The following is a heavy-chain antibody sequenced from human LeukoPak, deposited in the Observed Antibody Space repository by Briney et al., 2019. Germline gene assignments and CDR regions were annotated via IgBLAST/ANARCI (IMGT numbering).Heavy chain of an antibody. CDR3: AKGVGQGYYYYMDV. Sequence: GGSLRLSCAASGFTFSSSAMSWVRQAPGKGLEWVSSISGSGSGGSTYYADSVKGRFTISRDNSKNTLYLQMNSLRAEDTAVYYCAKGVGQGYYYYMDVWGKGTTVTVSS. V-gene: IGHV3-23*01. CDR1: GFTFSSSA. CDR2: ISGSGSGGST. J-gene: IGHJ6*03.